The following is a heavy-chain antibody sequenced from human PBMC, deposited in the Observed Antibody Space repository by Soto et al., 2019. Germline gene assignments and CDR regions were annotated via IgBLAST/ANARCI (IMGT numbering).Heavy chain of an antibody. J-gene: IGHJ5*02. CDR2: LIPIFGAA. CDR1: GGTFTNYV. CDR3: ARGRSSPNFDP. Sequence: QVQLVQSGAEVRKPGSSVKVSCKISGGTFTNYVISWLRQAPAQGLEWMGGLIPIFGAANLAQKFQDRVTITADESTSTVNMELSSLTSEDTAVYYCARGRSSPNFDPWGQGTLVTVSS. D-gene: IGHD6-6*01. V-gene: IGHV1-69*01.